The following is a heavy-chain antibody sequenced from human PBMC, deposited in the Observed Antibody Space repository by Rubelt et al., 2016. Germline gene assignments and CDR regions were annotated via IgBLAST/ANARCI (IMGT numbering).Heavy chain of an antibody. CDR3: ARVDSSSYLYYYYYMDV. CDR1: GGSISSYY. Sequence: QVQLQESGPGLVKPSETLSLTCTVSGGSISSYYWSWIRQPPGKGLEWIGYIYYSWSTNYNPSPKRLGTKSVEPSKNPLSLKLRSVTAAETAVYYCARVDSSSYLYYYYYMDVWGKGTTVTVSS. J-gene: IGHJ6*03. V-gene: IGHV4-59*01. D-gene: IGHD6-6*01. CDR2: IYYSWST.